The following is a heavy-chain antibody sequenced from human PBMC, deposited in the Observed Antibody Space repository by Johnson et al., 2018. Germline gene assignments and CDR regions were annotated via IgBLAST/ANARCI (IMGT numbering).Heavy chain of an antibody. CDR2: ISYDGSNK. V-gene: IGHV3-30*03. D-gene: IGHD3-22*01. Sequence: QVQLVQSGGGLVQPGGSLRLSCAASGFTFSSYGMHWVRQAPGKGLEWVAVISYDGSNKYYADSVKGRFPISRDNSKNTLYLKMNSLRAEDTAVYYCARDGGYYYDSSGYYLAEYFQHWGQGTLVTVSS. CDR3: ARDGGYYYDSSGYYLAEYFQH. CDR1: GFTFSSYG. J-gene: IGHJ1*01.